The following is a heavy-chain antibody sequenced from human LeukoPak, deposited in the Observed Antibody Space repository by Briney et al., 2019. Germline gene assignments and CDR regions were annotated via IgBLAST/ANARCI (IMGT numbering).Heavy chain of an antibody. D-gene: IGHD6-13*01. CDR2: IYYSGST. J-gene: IGHJ6*02. CDR1: GGSFSGYH. Sequence: SETLSLTCAVYGGSFSGYHWSWIRQPPGKGLEWIGYIYYSGSTNYNPSLKSRVTISVDTSKNQFSLKLSSVTAADTAVYYCARYLRKQLDDYYYYGMDVWGQGTTVTVSS. CDR3: ARYLRKQLDDYYYYGMDV. V-gene: IGHV4-59*01.